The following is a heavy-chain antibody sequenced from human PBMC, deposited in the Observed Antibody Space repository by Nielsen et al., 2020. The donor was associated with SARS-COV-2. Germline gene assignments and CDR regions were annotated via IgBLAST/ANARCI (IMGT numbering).Heavy chain of an antibody. CDR3: ARGRRVGTTLFEY. V-gene: IGHV3-9*01. Sequence: GGSLRLSCAASGFTFDDYAMHWVRQAPGKGLEWVPGISWNSGSIAYADSVKGRFTISRDNAKNSLHLQMNSLSAEDTAFYYCARGRRVGTTLFEYWGQGTLVTVSS. CDR1: GFTFDDYA. J-gene: IGHJ4*02. D-gene: IGHD1-14*01. CDR2: ISWNSGSI.